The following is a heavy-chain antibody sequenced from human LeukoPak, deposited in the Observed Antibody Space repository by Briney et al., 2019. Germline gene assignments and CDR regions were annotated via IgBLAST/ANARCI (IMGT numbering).Heavy chain of an antibody. Sequence: PSETPSLTCTVSGGSISSYYWSWIRQPPGKGLEWIGYIYYSGSTNYNPSLKSRVTISVDTSKNQFSLKLSSVTAADTAVYYCARHAVDTAMAPFDYWGQGTLVTVSS. CDR2: IYYSGST. V-gene: IGHV4-59*08. CDR1: GGSISSYY. D-gene: IGHD5-18*01. J-gene: IGHJ4*02. CDR3: ARHAVDTAMAPFDY.